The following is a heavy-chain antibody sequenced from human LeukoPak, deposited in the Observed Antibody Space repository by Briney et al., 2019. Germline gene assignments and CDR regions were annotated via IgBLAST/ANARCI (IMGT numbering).Heavy chain of an antibody. D-gene: IGHD1-26*01. CDR3: ARDLLLYDAFDI. J-gene: IGHJ3*02. V-gene: IGHV4-30-2*01. CDR2: IYHSGST. CDR1: GGSISSGGYS. Sequence: NASETLSLTCAVSGGSISSGGYSWSWIRQPPGKGLEWIGYIYHSGSTYYNPSLKSRVTISVDRSKNQFSLKLSSVTAADTAVYYCARDLLLYDAFDIWGQGTMVTVSS.